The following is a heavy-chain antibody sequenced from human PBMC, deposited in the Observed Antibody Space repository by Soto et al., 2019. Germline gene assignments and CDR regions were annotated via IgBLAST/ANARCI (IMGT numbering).Heavy chain of an antibody. CDR2: ISSSSAYI. CDR1: GFTIHSYT. D-gene: IGHD6-25*01. Sequence: GGSLSLSFAVSGFTIHSYTMNWVRQVPGKGLEWVSSISSSSAYIYYADSVKGRFTISRDNAKDSMILQMNGLRAEDRAVYYCARDRNLDPAPNYYYNGMDVWGQGTTVTVSS. V-gene: IGHV3-21*01. CDR3: ARDRNLDPAPNYYYNGMDV. J-gene: IGHJ6*02.